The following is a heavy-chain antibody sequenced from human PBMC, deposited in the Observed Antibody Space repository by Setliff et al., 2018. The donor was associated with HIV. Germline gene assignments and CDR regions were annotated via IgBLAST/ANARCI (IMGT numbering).Heavy chain of an antibody. D-gene: IGHD2-21*01. CDR2: ISRDDRYI. V-gene: IGHV3-21*04. CDR1: GFTFSSYN. CDR3: ARDAHGGNSPSFDI. Sequence: GGSLRLSCAASGFTFSSYNMNWVRQAPGKGLEWVSSISRDDRYIYYADSVEGRFTISRDNGRNSLFLQMNSLRGEDTAVYYCARDAHGGNSPSFDIWGQGTMVTVSS. J-gene: IGHJ3*02.